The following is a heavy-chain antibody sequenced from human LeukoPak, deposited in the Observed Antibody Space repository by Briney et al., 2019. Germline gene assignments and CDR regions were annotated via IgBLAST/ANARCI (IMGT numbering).Heavy chain of an antibody. CDR3: ARDLTYCSSTSCPKGLDY. CDR2: INPNSGGT. V-gene: IGHV1-2*02. Sequence: ASVKVSCKASGYTFTGYYMHWVRQARGQGLEWMGWINPNSGGTNYAQKFQGRVTMTTDTSTSTAYMELRSLRSDDTAVYYCARDLTYCSSTSCPKGLDYWGQGTLVTVSS. CDR1: GYTFTGYY. J-gene: IGHJ4*02. D-gene: IGHD2-2*01.